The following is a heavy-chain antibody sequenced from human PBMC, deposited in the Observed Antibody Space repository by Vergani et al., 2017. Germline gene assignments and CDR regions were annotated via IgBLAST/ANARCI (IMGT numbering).Heavy chain of an antibody. D-gene: IGHD2-15*01. V-gene: IGHV1-24*01. CDR2: FDPEDGET. Sequence: QVPLVQSGAEVKKPGASVKVSCKVSGYTLTELSMHWVRQAPGKGLEWMGGFDPEDGETIYAQKFQVRVTMTEDPSTDTAYMELSSLRSEATAVYYCSTDGGRPFDYWGQGTLVTVSS. CDR3: STDGGRPFDY. J-gene: IGHJ4*02. CDR1: GYTLTELS.